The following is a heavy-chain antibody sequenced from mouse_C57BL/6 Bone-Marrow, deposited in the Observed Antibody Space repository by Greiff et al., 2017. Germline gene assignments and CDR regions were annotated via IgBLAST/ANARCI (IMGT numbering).Heavy chain of an antibody. CDR1: GFTFSSYG. J-gene: IGHJ3*01. CDR2: ISSGGSYT. CDR3: ARHTMITAWFAY. Sequence: EVQGVESGGDLVKPGGSLKLSCAASGFTFSSYGMSWVRQTPDKRLGWVATISSGGSYTYYPDSVKGRFTISRDNAKNTLYLQMSSLKSEDTAMYYCARHTMITAWFAYWGQGTLVTVSA. V-gene: IGHV5-6*01. D-gene: IGHD2-4*01.